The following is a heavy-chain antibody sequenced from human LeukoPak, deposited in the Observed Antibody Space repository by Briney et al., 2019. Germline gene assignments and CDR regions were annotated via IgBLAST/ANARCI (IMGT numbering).Heavy chain of an antibody. J-gene: IGHJ5*01. V-gene: IGHV3-53*05. Sequence: PGGSLRLSCAASGFTVSSNYMSWVRHAPGKGLEWVSVIYSGGSTYYADSVKGRFTISRDNSKNTLDLQMNSLRAEDTAIYYCTKNLGQWLDFWGQGTLVTLSS. CDR2: IYSGGST. CDR1: GFTVSSNY. CDR3: TKNLGQWLDF. D-gene: IGHD2-8*01.